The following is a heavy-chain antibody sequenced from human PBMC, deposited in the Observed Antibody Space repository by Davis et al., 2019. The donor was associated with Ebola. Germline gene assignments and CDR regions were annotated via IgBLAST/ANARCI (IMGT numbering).Heavy chain of an antibody. V-gene: IGHV4-34*01. Sequence: SQTLSLTCAVYGGSFSGYYWSWIRQPPGKGLEWIGEINHSGSTNYNPSLKSRVTISVDTSKNQFSLKLSSVTAADTAVYYCARGDFWSAFDYWGQGTLVTVSS. CDR3: ARGDFWSAFDY. CDR1: GGSFSGYY. J-gene: IGHJ4*02. CDR2: INHSGST. D-gene: IGHD3-3*01.